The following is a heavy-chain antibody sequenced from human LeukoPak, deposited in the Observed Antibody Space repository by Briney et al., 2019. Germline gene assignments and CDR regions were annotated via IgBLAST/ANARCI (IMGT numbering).Heavy chain of an antibody. J-gene: IGHJ4*02. Sequence: PGASVKVSCKASGYTFTSYGISWVRQAPGQGLEWMRWISAYNGNINYAQKFQGRVTMTEDTSTDTAYMELSSLRSEDTAVYYCATLAVPAAMSAGGHDYWGQGTLVTVSS. V-gene: IGHV1-18*01. D-gene: IGHD2-2*01. CDR3: ATLAVPAAMSAGGHDY. CDR1: GYTFTSYG. CDR2: ISAYNGNI.